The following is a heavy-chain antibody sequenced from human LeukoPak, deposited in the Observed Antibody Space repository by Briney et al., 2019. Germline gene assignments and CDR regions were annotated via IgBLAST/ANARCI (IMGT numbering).Heavy chain of an antibody. CDR3: AKTHYDLLDV. CDR1: GFSFSTSP. D-gene: IGHD5-12*01. CDR2: MNNGPGAT. V-gene: IGHV3-23*01. Sequence: GGSLRLSCAASGFSFSTSPMSWVRLPPGKGPEWVSAMNNGPGATFYRDSVRGRFTISRDDSKSTLYLQMNSLRAEDTGTYYCAKTHYDLLDVWGQGTTVTVSS. J-gene: IGHJ6*02.